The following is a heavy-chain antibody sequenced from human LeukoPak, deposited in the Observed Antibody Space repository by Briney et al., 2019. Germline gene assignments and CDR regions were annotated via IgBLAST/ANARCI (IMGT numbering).Heavy chain of an antibody. CDR3: ARDLYAPPGNVDIVATAWDY. J-gene: IGHJ4*02. V-gene: IGHV1-69*04. Sequence: SVKVSCKASGGTFSSYAISWVRQAPGQGLEWMGRIIPILGIANYAQKFQGRVTITSDKAKSTAYMKLRSLRSEDTAVYYCARDLYAPPGNVDIVATAWDYWGQGTLVTVSS. CDR2: IIPILGIA. CDR1: GGTFSSYA. D-gene: IGHD5-12*01.